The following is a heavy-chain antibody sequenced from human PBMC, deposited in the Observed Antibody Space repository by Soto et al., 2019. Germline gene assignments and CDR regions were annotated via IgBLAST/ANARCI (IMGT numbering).Heavy chain of an antibody. CDR2: IGTAGHA. Sequence: EVQLVESGGGLVQAGGSLRLSCAASGFTFSFYDMHWVRQAIGKGLEWVSVIGTAGHAYYAGSVKGRFTITRENAKNSLYLQMNSLRDGDTAVYYCARGGGFGEQYSDAFDIWGQGTMVPVSS. D-gene: IGHD3-10*01. J-gene: IGHJ3*02. CDR3: ARGGGFGEQYSDAFDI. V-gene: IGHV3-13*01. CDR1: GFTFSFYD.